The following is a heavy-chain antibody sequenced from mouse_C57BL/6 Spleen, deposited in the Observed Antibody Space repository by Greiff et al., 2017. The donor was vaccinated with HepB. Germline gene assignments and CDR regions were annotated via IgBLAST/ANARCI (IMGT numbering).Heavy chain of an antibody. J-gene: IGHJ2*01. D-gene: IGHD2-4*01. Sequence: EVKLQESGPGLVKPSQSLSLTCSVTGYSITSGYSWNWIRQFPGNTLEWMGYISYDGSNNYNPSLKNRISITRDTSKNQFFLKLNSVTTEDTATYYCARESYYDYGDYFDYWGQGTTLTVSS. CDR1: GYSITSGYS. CDR2: ISYDGSN. V-gene: IGHV3-6*01. CDR3: ARESYYDYGDYFDY.